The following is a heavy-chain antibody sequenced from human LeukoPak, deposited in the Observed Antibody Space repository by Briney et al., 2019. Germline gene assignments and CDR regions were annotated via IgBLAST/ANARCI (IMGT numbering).Heavy chain of an antibody. V-gene: IGHV3-48*04. D-gene: IGHD6-6*01. Sequence: GGSLRLSCAASGLTFSSYSMNWVRQAPGKGLEWVSYISSSGSTIYYADSVKGRFTISRDNADNSLYLQMNSLRGEDTAVYYCARSYSSSSGTAWDNWGQGTLVTVSS. J-gene: IGHJ4*02. CDR1: GLTFSSYS. CDR3: ARSYSSSSGTAWDN. CDR2: ISSSGSTI.